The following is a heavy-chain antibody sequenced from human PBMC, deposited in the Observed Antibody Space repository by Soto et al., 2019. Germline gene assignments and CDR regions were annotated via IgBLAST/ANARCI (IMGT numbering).Heavy chain of an antibody. D-gene: IGHD3-22*01. Sequence: GGPLRLSCAASGFTFSSYEMNWVRQAPGKGLEWVSYISSSGSTIYYADSVKGRFTISRDNAKNSLYLQMNSLRAEDTAVYYCARESYYYDSRKDPWGQGTLVTVSS. J-gene: IGHJ5*02. CDR1: GFTFSSYE. V-gene: IGHV3-48*03. CDR3: ARESYYYDSRKDP. CDR2: ISSSGSTI.